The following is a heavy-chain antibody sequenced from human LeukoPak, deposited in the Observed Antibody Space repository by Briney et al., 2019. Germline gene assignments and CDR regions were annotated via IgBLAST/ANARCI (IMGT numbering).Heavy chain of an antibody. CDR1: GFTFSTYG. CDR3: ARRSTLTYYDFWSGYYADHNWFDP. J-gene: IGHJ5*02. V-gene: IGHV3-33*01. D-gene: IGHD3-3*01. CDR2: IWSDGSNK. Sequence: PGRSLRLSCAASGFTFSTYGIHWVRQAPGKGLEWVAVIWSDGSNKYYADSVMGRFTISRDNSKNTLYLQMNSLRAEDTAVYYCARRSTLTYYDFWSGYYADHNWFDPWGQGTLVTVSS.